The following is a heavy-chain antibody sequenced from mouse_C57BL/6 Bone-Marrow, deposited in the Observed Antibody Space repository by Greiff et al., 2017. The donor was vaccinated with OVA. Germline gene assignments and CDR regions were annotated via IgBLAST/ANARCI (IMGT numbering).Heavy chain of an antibody. CDR1: GYTFTSYW. CDR2: IDPSDSYT. Sequence: QVQLQQPGAELVKPGASVKLSCKASGYTFTSYWMQWVKQRPGQGLEWIGEIDPSDSYTNYNQKFKGKATLTVDTSSSTAYMQLSSLTSEDSAVYYCASSFIYWGQGTTLTVSS. J-gene: IGHJ2*01. D-gene: IGHD1-1*01. V-gene: IGHV1-50*01. CDR3: ASSFIY.